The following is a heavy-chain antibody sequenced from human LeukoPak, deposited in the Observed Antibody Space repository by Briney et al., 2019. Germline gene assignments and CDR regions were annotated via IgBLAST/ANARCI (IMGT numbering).Heavy chain of an antibody. CDR3: AKDLTSHWFDP. V-gene: IGHV4-61*01. D-gene: IGHD2-21*02. CDR1: GGSVSSGSYF. Sequence: PSETLSLTCTVSGGSVSSGSYFWRWIRQPPGKGLEWIGYIYYSGNSNYNPSLKSRVTISVDTSKNQFSLKLNSVTAADTAVYYCAKDLTSHWFDPWGQGTLVTVSS. J-gene: IGHJ5*02. CDR2: IYYSGNS.